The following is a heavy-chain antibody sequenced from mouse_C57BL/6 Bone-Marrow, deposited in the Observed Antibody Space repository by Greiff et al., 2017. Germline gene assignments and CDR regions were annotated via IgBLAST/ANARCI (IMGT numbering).Heavy chain of an antibody. J-gene: IGHJ2*01. D-gene: IGHD2-3*01. CDR3: ARRWLRFDY. CDR2: IHPNSGST. V-gene: IGHV1-64*01. Sequence: QVQLQQPGAELVKPGASVKLSCKASGYTFTSYWMHWVKQRPGQGLEWIGMIHPNSGSTNYNEKFKIKATLTVDKSSSTAYMQLSSLTSEDSAVYYCARRWLRFDYWGQGTTLTVSS. CDR1: GYTFTSYW.